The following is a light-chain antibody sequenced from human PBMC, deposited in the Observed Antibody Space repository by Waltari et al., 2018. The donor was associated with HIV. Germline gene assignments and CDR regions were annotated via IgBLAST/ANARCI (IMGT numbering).Light chain of an antibody. V-gene: IGLV3-21*02. CDR2: DDS. CDR3: QVWDLSRDHVV. J-gene: IGLJ2*01. CDR1: NLGPKN. Sequence: SYVLTQPPSVSVPPGQTARITCIPYNLGPKNIPWYQQKPGQAPVLVVYDDSDRPSGIPERLSGSNSGNTATLTISRVEAGDEADYYCQVWDLSRDHVVFGGGTKLTVL.